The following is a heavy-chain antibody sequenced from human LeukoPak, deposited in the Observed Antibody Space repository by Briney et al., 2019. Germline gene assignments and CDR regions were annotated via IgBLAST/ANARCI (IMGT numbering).Heavy chain of an antibody. CDR3: ATVTNGQVRGFDP. J-gene: IGHJ5*02. V-gene: IGHV1-69*13. CDR1: GGTFSSYA. D-gene: IGHD2-8*01. Sequence: SVKVSCKASGGTFSSYAISWVRQAPGQGLEWMGGIIPIFGTANYAQKFQGRVTITADESTSTAYMELSSLRSEDTAVYYCATVTNGQVRGFDPWGQGTLVTVSS. CDR2: IIPIFGTA.